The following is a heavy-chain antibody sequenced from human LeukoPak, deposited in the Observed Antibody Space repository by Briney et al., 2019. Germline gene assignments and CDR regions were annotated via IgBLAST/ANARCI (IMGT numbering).Heavy chain of an antibody. CDR1: GGTFSSYA. J-gene: IGHJ5*02. Sequence: AASVKVSCKASGGTFSSYAISWVRQAPGQGLEWMGRIIPILGIANYAQKFQGRVTITADKSTSTAYMELSSLRSEDTAVYYCARFSSPHSSSWANWFDPWGQGTLVTVSS. CDR2: IIPILGIA. CDR3: ARFSSPHSSSWANWFDP. D-gene: IGHD6-13*01. V-gene: IGHV1-69*04.